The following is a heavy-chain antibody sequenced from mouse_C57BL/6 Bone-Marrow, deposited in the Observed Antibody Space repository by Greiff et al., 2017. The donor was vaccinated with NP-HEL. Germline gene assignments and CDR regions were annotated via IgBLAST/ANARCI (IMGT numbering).Heavy chain of an antibody. Sequence: QLQQSGPELVKPGASVKISCKASGYTFPDYYMNWVKQSHGKSLEWIGDINPNNGGTSYNQKFKGKATLTVDKSSSTAYMELRSLTSEDSAVYYCARRRYFDVWGTGTTVTVSS. CDR2: INPNNGGT. J-gene: IGHJ1*03. V-gene: IGHV1-26*01. CDR1: GYTFPDYY. CDR3: ARRRYFDV.